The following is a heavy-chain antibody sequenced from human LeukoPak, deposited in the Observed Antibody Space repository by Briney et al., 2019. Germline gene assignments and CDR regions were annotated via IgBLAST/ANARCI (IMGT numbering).Heavy chain of an antibody. J-gene: IGHJ4*02. D-gene: IGHD6-13*01. CDR1: GFTFSSYA. Sequence: GGSLRLSCAASGFTFSSYAMSWVRQAPGKGLEWVSAISGSGGSTYYADSVKGRFTISRDNSENTLYLQMNSLRAEDTAVYYCAKQDVRVAAAGYFDYWGQGTLVTVSS. CDR3: AKQDVRVAAAGYFDY. CDR2: ISGSGGST. V-gene: IGHV3-23*01.